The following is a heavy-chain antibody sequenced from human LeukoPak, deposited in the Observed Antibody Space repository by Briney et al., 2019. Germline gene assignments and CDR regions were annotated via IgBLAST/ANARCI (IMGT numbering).Heavy chain of an antibody. V-gene: IGHV4-4*07. CDR3: ARDHYYDSSGYHFQYYFDY. CDR2: IYTSGST. Sequence: SETLSLTCTVSGGSISSYYWSWTRQPAGKGLEWIGRIYTSGSTNYNPSLKSRVTMSVDTSKNQFSLKLGSVTAADTAVYYCARDHYYDSSGYHFQYYFDYWGQGTLVTVSS. J-gene: IGHJ4*02. D-gene: IGHD3-22*01. CDR1: GGSISSYY.